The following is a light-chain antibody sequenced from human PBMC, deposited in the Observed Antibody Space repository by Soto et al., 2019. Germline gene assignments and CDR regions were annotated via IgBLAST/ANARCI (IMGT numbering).Light chain of an antibody. CDR2: LGS. CDR3: MQAQQNPYT. Sequence: DIVMTQSPLSLPVTPGEPASISCRSSQSLLHSIGYNSLDWYLQKPGQSPQLLIYLGSNRASGVPDRFSGSGSGTDFTLKISRVEAEDVGGYYCMQAQQNPYTFGQGTKLEIK. CDR1: QSLLHSIGYNS. J-gene: IGKJ2*01. V-gene: IGKV2-28*01.